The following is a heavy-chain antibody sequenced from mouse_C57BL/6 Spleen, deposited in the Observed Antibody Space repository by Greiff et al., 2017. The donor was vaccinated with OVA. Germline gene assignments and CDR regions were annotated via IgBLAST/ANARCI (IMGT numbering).Heavy chain of an antibody. V-gene: IGHV1-69*01. Sequence: VQLQQPGAELVMPGASVKLSCKASGYTFTSYWMHWVKQRPGQGLEWIGEIDPSDSYTNYNQKFKGKSTLTVDKSSSTAYMQLSSLTSEDSAVYYCARPVVGYYYAMDYWGQGTSVTVSS. CDR2: IDPSDSYT. CDR1: GYTFTSYW. J-gene: IGHJ4*01. D-gene: IGHD1-1*01. CDR3: ARPVVGYYYAMDY.